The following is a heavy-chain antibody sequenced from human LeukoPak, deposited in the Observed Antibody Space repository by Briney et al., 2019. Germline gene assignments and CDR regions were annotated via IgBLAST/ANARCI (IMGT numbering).Heavy chain of an antibody. V-gene: IGHV3-53*01. CDR3: ARSAEWSPRWFDP. CDR1: GFTVSSNY. CDR2: IYSGGST. Sequence: PGGSLRLSCAASGFTVSSNYMSWVRQARGKGLEWVSVIYSGGSTYYADSVRGRFTISRDNSKNTLYLQMNSLRAEDTAVYYCARSAEWSPRWFDPWGLGTLVTVSS. J-gene: IGHJ5*02. D-gene: IGHD3-3*01.